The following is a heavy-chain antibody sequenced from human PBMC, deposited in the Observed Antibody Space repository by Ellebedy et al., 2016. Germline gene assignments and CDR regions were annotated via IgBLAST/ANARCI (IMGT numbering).Heavy chain of an antibody. D-gene: IGHD1-1*01. J-gene: IGHJ4*02. Sequence: GESLKISCAASGFTFSSYSMHWVRQAPGKGLEWVAVISHDGSNKFYADSVKGRFTVSRDNSKDTVYLQMDSLRAEDTAVYYCASGTEVDYWGQGTLVTVSS. CDR3: ASGTEVDY. V-gene: IGHV3-30-3*01. CDR2: ISHDGSNK. CDR1: GFTFSSYS.